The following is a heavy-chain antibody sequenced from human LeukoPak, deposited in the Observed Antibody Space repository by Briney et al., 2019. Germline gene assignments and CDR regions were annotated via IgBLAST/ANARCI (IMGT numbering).Heavy chain of an antibody. V-gene: IGHV4-59*08. Sequence: SETLSLTCTVSGGSISSYYWSWIRQPPGKGLEWIGYIYYSGSTNYNPSLKSRVTISVDTSKNQFSLKLSSVTAADTAVYYCARANVLRFLEWRYAFDIWGQGTMVTVSS. CDR2: IYYSGST. CDR3: ARANVLRFLEWRYAFDI. CDR1: GGSISSYY. D-gene: IGHD3-3*01. J-gene: IGHJ3*02.